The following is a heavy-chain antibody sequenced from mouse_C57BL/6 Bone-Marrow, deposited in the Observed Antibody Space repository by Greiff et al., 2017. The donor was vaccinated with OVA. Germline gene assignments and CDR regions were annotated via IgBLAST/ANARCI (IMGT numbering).Heavy chain of an antibody. V-gene: IGHV5-6*01. CDR3: ARHYYYGTLHYFDY. CDR1: GFTFSSYG. J-gene: IGHJ2*01. CDR2: ISSGGSYT. D-gene: IGHD1-1*01. Sequence: EVKLVESGGDLVKPGGSLTLSCAASGFTFSSYGMSWVSQTPDKRLEWVATISSGGSYTYYTDSVKGRFPTSSDNANNTLYLQLSSLKSEDTAMYYCARHYYYGTLHYFDYWGQGTTLTVSS.